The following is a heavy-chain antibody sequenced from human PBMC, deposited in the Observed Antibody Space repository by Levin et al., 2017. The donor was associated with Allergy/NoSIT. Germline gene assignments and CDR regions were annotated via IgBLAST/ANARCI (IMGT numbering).Heavy chain of an antibody. V-gene: IGHV3-23*01. CDR1: GFTFSSYA. J-gene: IGHJ4*02. Sequence: GESLKISCAASGFTFSSYAMSWVRQAPGKGLEWVSAISGSGGSTYYADSVKGRFTISRDNSKNTLYLQMNSLRAEDTAVYYCAKGSLGYYFDYWGQGTLVTVSS. D-gene: IGHD3-16*01. CDR3: AKGSLGYYFDY. CDR2: ISGSGGST.